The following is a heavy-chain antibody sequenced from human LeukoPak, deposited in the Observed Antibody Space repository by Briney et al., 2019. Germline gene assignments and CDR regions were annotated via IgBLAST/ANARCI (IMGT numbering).Heavy chain of an antibody. J-gene: IGHJ4*02. V-gene: IGHV1-2*06. CDR2: IDPKSGVR. CDR1: EYTFTDHY. D-gene: IGHD5-18*01. CDR3: ARGKYRYAVDY. Sequence: ASVKVSCKASEYTFTDHYIHWVRQAPGEGLEWMGRIDPKSGVRYYPQKFQGRVAMTRDTSINTVYMELSSLRSDDTAVYYCARGKYRYAVDYWGQGTRVTVS.